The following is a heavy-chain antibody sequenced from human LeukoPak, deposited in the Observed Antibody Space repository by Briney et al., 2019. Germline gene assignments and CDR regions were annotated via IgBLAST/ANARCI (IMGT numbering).Heavy chain of an antibody. Sequence: GASVKVSCKASGYTFTGYYMHWVRQAPGQGLEWMGWINPNSGGTNYAQKFQGRVTMTRDTSISTAYMELSRLRSDGTAVYYCARVHYYDSSGYHLGYWGQGTLVTVSS. D-gene: IGHD3-22*01. J-gene: IGHJ4*02. CDR2: INPNSGGT. CDR1: GYTFTGYY. V-gene: IGHV1-2*02. CDR3: ARVHYYDSSGYHLGY.